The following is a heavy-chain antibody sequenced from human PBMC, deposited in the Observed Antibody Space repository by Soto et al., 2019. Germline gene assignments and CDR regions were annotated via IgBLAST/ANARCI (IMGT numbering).Heavy chain of an antibody. D-gene: IGHD3-3*01. J-gene: IGHJ5*02. CDR2: INHSGST. Sequence: SETLSLTCAVYGGSFSGYYWSWIRQPPGKGLEWIGEINHSGSTNYNPSLKSRVTISVDTSKNQFSLKLSSVTAADTAVYYCARKNYDFWSGFLRLELTNLLPCFDPWCQGTLVTVSS. V-gene: IGHV4-34*01. CDR1: GGSFSGYY. CDR3: ARKNYDFWSGFLRLELTNLLPCFDP.